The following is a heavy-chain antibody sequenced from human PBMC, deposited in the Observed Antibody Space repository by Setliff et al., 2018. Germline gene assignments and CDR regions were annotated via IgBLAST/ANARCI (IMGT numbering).Heavy chain of an antibody. CDR2: INAGNGNT. Sequence: ASVKVSCKASGYTFTSYAMHWVRQAPGQRLEWMGWINAGNGNTKYSQKSQGRVTITRDTSASTAYMELSSLRSEDTAVYYCAREFTRYYNFWSAHRYYMDVWGKGTTVTVSS. V-gene: IGHV1-3*01. D-gene: IGHD3-3*01. J-gene: IGHJ6*03. CDR3: AREFTRYYNFWSAHRYYMDV. CDR1: GYTFTSYA.